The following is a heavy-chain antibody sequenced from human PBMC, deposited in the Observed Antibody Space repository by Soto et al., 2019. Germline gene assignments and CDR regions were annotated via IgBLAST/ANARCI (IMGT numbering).Heavy chain of an antibody. CDR3: VKERIELWLIDY. V-gene: IGHV3-23*01. CDR2: ISGGGRIT. J-gene: IGHJ4*02. CDR1: GFSFGAYA. D-gene: IGHD2-15*01. Sequence: QTGGSLRLSCVASGFSFGAYAMSWVRQSPGKGFEWVSTISGGGRITNYADSVKGRFTTSKDTSTNTLYLHMNSLTADDTAVYYCVKERIELWLIDYWGQGTLVTVSS.